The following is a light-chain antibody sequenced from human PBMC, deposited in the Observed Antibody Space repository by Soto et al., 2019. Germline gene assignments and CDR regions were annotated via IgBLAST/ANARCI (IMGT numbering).Light chain of an antibody. Sequence: EIVMTQSPATLSGSPGERATLSCRTSQSVRSNLAWFQQKPGQPPRLLIYAASTRATGIPDRFSGGGSGAEFTLTIVGLQSEDFAVYYCQQYNDWVTWTFGQGTKVEIK. CDR2: AAS. V-gene: IGKV3D-15*01. CDR1: QSVRSN. CDR3: QQYNDWVTWT. J-gene: IGKJ1*01.